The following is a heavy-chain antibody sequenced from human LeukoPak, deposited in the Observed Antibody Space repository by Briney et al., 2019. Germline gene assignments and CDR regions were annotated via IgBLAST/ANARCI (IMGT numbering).Heavy chain of an antibody. V-gene: IGHV4-34*01. J-gene: IGHJ6*02. D-gene: IGHD3-10*01. Sequence: SETLSLTCAVYGGSFSGYYWSWIRQPPGKGLEWIWDINHSGSTNYNPSLKSRVTISVDTSKNQFSLKPSSVTAADTAVYYCARAGTYYGSGSYYIHPYYYYGMDVWGQGTTVTVSS. CDR3: ARAGTYYGSGSYYIHPYYYYGMDV. CDR2: INHSGST. CDR1: GGSFSGYY.